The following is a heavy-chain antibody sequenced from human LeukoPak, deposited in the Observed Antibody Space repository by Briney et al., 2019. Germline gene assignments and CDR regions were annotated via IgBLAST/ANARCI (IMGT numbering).Heavy chain of an antibody. CDR2: IYYSGST. J-gene: IGHJ3*02. Sequence: SETLSLTCTVSGGSISSHYWSWIRRPPGKGLEWIGYIYYSGSTNYNPSLKSRVTISVDTSKNQFSLKLSSVTAADTAVYYCARDGEDSSGYYVAFDIWGQGTMVTVSS. V-gene: IGHV4-59*11. CDR1: GGSISSHY. D-gene: IGHD3-22*01. CDR3: ARDGEDSSGYYVAFDI.